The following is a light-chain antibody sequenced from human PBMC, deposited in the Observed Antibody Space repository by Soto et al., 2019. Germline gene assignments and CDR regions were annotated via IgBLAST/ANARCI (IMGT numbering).Light chain of an antibody. V-gene: IGKV1-5*03. CDR1: QSISSW. J-gene: IGKJ1*01. Sequence: DIQMTQSPSTLSASVGDRVTITCRASQSISSWLAWYQQKPGKAPKLLIYKASSLEIGVPSKFSGSGSGTEVTLTISCLQSDDFATYYCQQYNSYPSTLGQGTKVEIK. CDR2: KAS. CDR3: QQYNSYPST.